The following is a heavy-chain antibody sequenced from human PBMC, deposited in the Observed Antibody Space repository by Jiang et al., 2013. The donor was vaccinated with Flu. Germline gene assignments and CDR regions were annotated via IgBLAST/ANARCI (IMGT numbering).Heavy chain of an antibody. Sequence: SGAEVKEPGSSVKVSCKASGGTFSSYAFSWVRQAPGQGLEWMGGIIPLFGSSTYAQKFQSRVTISADEDTTTVHMELRSLGSEDTALYYCARDSPYCTGISCYFDSWGQGTL. CDR2: IIPLFGSS. J-gene: IGHJ4*02. V-gene: IGHV1-69*01. CDR3: ARDSPYCTGISCYFDS. CDR1: GGTFSSYA. D-gene: IGHD2-8*02.